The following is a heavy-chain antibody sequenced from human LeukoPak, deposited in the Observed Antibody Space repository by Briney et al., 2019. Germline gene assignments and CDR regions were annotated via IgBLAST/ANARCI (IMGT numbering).Heavy chain of an antibody. V-gene: IGHV1-46*01. CDR3: ARSITMVRGVIGWFDP. D-gene: IGHD3-10*01. Sequence: ASVKVSCKASGYTFTSYYMHWVRQAPGQGLEWMGIINPSGGSTSYAQKFQGRVPMTRDMSTSTVYMELSSLRSEDTAVYYCARSITMVRGVIGWFDPWGQGTLVTVSS. J-gene: IGHJ5*02. CDR1: GYTFTSYY. CDR2: INPSGGST.